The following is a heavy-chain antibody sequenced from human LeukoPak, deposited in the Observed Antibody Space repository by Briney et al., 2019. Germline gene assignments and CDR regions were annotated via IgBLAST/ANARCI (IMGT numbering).Heavy chain of an antibody. CDR2: IYTSGTT. V-gene: IGHV4-4*07. CDR1: GGSISTFY. CDR3: ARTPYCTNGICYQRDYFDY. Sequence: SETLSLTCTVSGGSISTFYWSWIRQPAGKGLEWIGRIYTSGTTNYNPSLKSRVTMSVDTSKSQFSLKLSSVTAADTAVYYCARTPYCTNGICYQRDYFDYWGQGNLVTVSS. D-gene: IGHD2-8*01. J-gene: IGHJ4*02.